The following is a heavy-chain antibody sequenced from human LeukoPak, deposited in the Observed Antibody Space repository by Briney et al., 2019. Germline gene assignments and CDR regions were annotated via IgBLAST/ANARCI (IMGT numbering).Heavy chain of an antibody. CDR3: ARGLGGNSDY. CDR1: GYTFTSYG. J-gene: IGHJ4*02. Sequence: ASVKVSCKASGYTFTSYGITWLRQAPGQGLEWMGWISGHNGNTNYAQKFQGRVTMTTDTSTSTAYMELRSLRSDDTAVYYCARGLGGNSDYWGQGTLVAVSS. CDR2: ISGHNGNT. V-gene: IGHV1-18*01. D-gene: IGHD4-23*01.